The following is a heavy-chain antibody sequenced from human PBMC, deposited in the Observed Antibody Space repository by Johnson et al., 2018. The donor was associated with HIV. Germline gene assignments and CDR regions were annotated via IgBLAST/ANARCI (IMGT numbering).Heavy chain of an antibody. J-gene: IGHJ3*02. D-gene: IGHD3-16*01. V-gene: IGHV3-30*02. CDR2: IRYDGSNK. Sequence: VLLLESGGGVVQPGGSLRLSCAASGFTFSSYGMHWVRQAPGKGLEWVAFIRYDGSNKYYAESVKGRFTISRDNAKNSLYLQMNSLRAEDTAVYYCARDFLRLLDAFDIWGQGTMVTVSS. CDR3: ARDFLRLLDAFDI. CDR1: GFTFSSYG.